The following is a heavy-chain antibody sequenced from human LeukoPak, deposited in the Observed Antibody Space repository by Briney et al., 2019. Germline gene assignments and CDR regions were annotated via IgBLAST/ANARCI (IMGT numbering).Heavy chain of an antibody. CDR3: ARFIEITFGGVIHDY. CDR1: GYTFTGYY. Sequence: ASVKVSCKASGYTFTGYYMHWVRQAPGQGLEWMGRINPNSGGTNYAQKFQGRVTMTRDTSISTAYMELSRLRSDDTAVYYCARFIEITFGGVIHDYWGQGTLVTVSS. V-gene: IGHV1-2*06. J-gene: IGHJ4*02. D-gene: IGHD3-16*02. CDR2: INPNSGGT.